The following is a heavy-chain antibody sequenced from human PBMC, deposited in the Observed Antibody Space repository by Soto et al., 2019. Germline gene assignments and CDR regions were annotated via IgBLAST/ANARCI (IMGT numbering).Heavy chain of an antibody. V-gene: IGHV4-61*08. CDR3: ARSPNYYYYGFDV. CDR2: IYYSGST. D-gene: IGHD3-10*01. J-gene: IGHJ6*02. Sequence: PSETLSLTCTVSGGSVSSGDYFWSWLRQSPGKRLEWMAYIYYSGSTNYNPSLKSRATISVDTSKSQVSLTLTSMTAADAALYYCARSPNYYYYGFDVWGQGTAVTVSS. CDR1: GGSVSSGDYF.